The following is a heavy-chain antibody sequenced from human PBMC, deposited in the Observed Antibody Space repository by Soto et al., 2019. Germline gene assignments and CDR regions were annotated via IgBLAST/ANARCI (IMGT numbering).Heavy chain of an antibody. J-gene: IGHJ5*02. D-gene: IGHD6-6*01. CDR1: GGSISSSSYY. CDR3: ARDRHNNFFDP. Sequence: PSETLSLTCTVSGGSISSSSYYWGWIRQPPGKGLEWIGYIYHSGSTYYNPSLESRVAISLDTSRSQFSLTLHSVTAADTAIYYCARDRHNNFFDPWGQGTLVTVSS. CDR2: IYHSGST. V-gene: IGHV4-30-2*05.